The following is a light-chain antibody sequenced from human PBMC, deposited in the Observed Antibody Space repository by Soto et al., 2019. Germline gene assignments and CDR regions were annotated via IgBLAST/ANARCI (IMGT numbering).Light chain of an antibody. CDR3: QSYDISLTLRV. Sequence: QAVVTQPPSVSGAQGQRVNISCTGSSSNIGAGYDVHWYQQLPGTAPKLLIYANSNRPSGVPDRFSSSKSGTSASLAITGLQADYEADYYCQSYDISLTLRVFGTGTKLTVL. J-gene: IGLJ1*01. CDR1: SSNIGAGYD. V-gene: IGLV1-40*01. CDR2: ANS.